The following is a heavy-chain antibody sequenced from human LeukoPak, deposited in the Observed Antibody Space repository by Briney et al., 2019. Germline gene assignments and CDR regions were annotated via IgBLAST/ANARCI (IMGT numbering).Heavy chain of an antibody. Sequence: SETLSLTCAVYGGSFSGYYWSWVRQPPGKGLEWIGEINHSGSTNYNPSLKSRVTISVDTSKNQFSLKLSSVTAADTAVYYCARLLKGRNYTPHHQFDYWGQGTLVTVSS. CDR3: ARLLKGRNYTPHHQFDY. D-gene: IGHD1-7*01. V-gene: IGHV4-34*01. J-gene: IGHJ4*02. CDR2: INHSGST. CDR1: GGSFSGYY.